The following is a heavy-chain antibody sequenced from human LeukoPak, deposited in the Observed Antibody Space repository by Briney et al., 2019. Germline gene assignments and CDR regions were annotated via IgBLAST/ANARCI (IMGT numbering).Heavy chain of an antibody. J-gene: IGHJ6*04. CDR1: AFTFSSYA. Sequence: GGSLRLSCAASAFTFSSYAMNWVRQAPGKGLEWVSTISASGGNTHYADSVKGRFTISRDNSKNTLYLRMNSLRAEDAAVYYCAKAENQIPYGAYGMDVWGKGTTVTVSS. D-gene: IGHD4-17*01. CDR2: ISASGGNT. V-gene: IGHV3-23*01. CDR3: AKAENQIPYGAYGMDV.